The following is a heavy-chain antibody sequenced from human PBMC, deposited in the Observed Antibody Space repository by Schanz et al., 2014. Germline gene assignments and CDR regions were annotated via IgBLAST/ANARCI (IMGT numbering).Heavy chain of an antibody. CDR1: GDSISSGGYY. V-gene: IGHV4-31*03. CDR3: ARDSVRGATGGYGMDV. J-gene: IGHJ6*02. CDR2: ISYSGVT. Sequence: QVQLQESGPGLVKPSQTLSLTCTVSGDSISSGGYYWSWIRQHPGKGLEWIGYISYSGVTYYNPSLKSRVTISMRTSKNQFSLKLSSVTAADTAVYYCARDSVRGATGGYGMDVWGQGTTVTVSS. D-gene: IGHD2-8*02.